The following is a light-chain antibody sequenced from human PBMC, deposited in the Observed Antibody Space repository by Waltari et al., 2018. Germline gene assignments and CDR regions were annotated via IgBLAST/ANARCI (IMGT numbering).Light chain of an antibody. CDR1: KSVSSN. V-gene: IGKV3-15*01. CDR3: QQYNNWPQS. CDR2: GAS. J-gene: IGKJ1*01. Sequence: EIVMTQSLATLSVSPGERATPSCRASKSVSSNFAWYQQKPGQAPRLLIYGASTRATGSPARFSGSWSVTEFTLTISSLQSEDFAVYYCQQYNNWPQSFGRGTKVEIK.